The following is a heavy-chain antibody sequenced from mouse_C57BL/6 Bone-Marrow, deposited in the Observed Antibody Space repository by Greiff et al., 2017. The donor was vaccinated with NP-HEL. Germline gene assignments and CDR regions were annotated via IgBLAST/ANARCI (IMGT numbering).Heavy chain of an antibody. V-gene: IGHV1-26*01. CDR1: GYTFTDYY. CDR2: INPNNGGT. D-gene: IGHD1-1*01. CDR3: VKFGATVTPWYLDV. Sequence: EVQLQQSGPELVKPGASVKISCKASGYTFTDYYMNWVKQSHGKSLEWIGDINPNNGGTSYNQKFKGKATLTVDKSSSTAYMKLHSLTSKESAVDYCVKFGATVTPWYLDVWGTGTTVTVSS. J-gene: IGHJ1*03.